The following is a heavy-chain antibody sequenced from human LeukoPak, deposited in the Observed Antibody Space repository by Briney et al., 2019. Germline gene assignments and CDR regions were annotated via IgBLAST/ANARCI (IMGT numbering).Heavy chain of an antibody. CDR2: IDPIDSYT. Sequence: GESLKIACKGSGYSFTDYWISWVRQTPGKGLEWMGRIDPIDSYTNYSPSFQGHVTISADKSISTAYLEWSSLGAPDTAMYYCASLGVFGGVAGRDYWGQGTLVTVSS. V-gene: IGHV5-10-1*01. J-gene: IGHJ4*02. CDR1: GYSFTDYW. CDR3: ASLGVFGGVAGRDY. D-gene: IGHD6-19*01.